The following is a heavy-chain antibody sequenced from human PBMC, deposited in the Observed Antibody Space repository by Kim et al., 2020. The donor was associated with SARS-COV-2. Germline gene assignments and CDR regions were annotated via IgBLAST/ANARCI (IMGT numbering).Heavy chain of an antibody. J-gene: IGHJ4*02. CDR1: GFTFSSYA. V-gene: IGHV3-30-3*01. CDR2: ISYDGSNK. CDR3: ARDLVPIVAVAGYFDY. Sequence: GGSLRLSCAASGFTFSSYAMHWVRQAPGKGLEWVAVISYDGSNKYYADSVKGRFTISRDNSKSTLYLQMNSLRAEDTAVYYCARDLVPIVAVAGYFDYWGQGALVTVSS. D-gene: IGHD6-19*01.